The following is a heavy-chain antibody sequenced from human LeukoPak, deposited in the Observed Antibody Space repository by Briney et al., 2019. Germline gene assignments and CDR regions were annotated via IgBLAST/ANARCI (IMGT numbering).Heavy chain of an antibody. Sequence: ASVKVSCKASGGTFSSYAIRWVRQAPGQGLEWMGWINPNSGGTNYAQKFQGRVTMTRDTSISTAYMELSRLRSDDTAVYYCARDSSAYYWGQGTLVTVSS. CDR1: GGTFSSYA. V-gene: IGHV1-2*02. CDR2: INPNSGGT. J-gene: IGHJ4*02. CDR3: ARDSSAYY. D-gene: IGHD6-19*01.